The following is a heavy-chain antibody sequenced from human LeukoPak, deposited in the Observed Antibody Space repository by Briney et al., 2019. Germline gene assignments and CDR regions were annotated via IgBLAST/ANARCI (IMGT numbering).Heavy chain of an antibody. CDR2: ISYNGRNN. Sequence: GGSLRLSCAASGFTFYSYGMHWVRQAPGKGLEWVALISYNGRNNSYADSVKGRFTISRDNSKNTLYLQVSSLRTEDTAVYFCAKDNRGYFDFWGQGTLVTVSS. D-gene: IGHD3-16*01. CDR1: GFTFYSYG. CDR3: AKDNRGYFDF. V-gene: IGHV3-30*18. J-gene: IGHJ4*02.